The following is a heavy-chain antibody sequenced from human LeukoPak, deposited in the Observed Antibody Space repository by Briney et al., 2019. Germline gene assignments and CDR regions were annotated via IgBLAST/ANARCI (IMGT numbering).Heavy chain of an antibody. J-gene: IGHJ4*02. CDR2: IIPILGIA. CDR1: GGTFSSYA. D-gene: IGHD3-10*01. CDR3: ARGPYYGSGSYIGGFDY. V-gene: IGHV1-69*04. Sequence: ASVKVSCKASGGTFSSYAISWVRQAPGQGLEWMGRIIPILGIANYAQKFQGRVTITADKSTSTAYMEPSSLRSEDTAVYYCARGPYYGSGSYIGGFDYWGQGTLVTVSS.